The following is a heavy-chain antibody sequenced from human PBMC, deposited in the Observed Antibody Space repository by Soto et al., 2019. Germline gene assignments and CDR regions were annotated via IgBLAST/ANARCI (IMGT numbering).Heavy chain of an antibody. V-gene: IGHV3-23*01. CDR1: GFTFISYA. CDR2: ISGSGGST. J-gene: IGHJ3*02. D-gene: IGHD2-15*01. CDR3: AKDLGYCSGGSCYDAFDI. Sequence: GGSLRLSCAASGFTFISYAMSWVRQAPGKGLEWVSAISGSGGSTYYADSVKGRFTISRDNSKNTLYLQMNSLRAEDTAVYYCAKDLGYCSGGSCYDAFDIWGQGTMVTVSS.